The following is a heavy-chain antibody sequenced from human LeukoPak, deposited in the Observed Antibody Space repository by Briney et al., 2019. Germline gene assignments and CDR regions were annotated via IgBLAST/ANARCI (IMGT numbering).Heavy chain of an antibody. CDR1: GYIFNTYG. CDR2: ISVYNGNT. CDR3: ARDLIRAADFDF. V-gene: IGHV1-18*01. D-gene: IGHD6-13*01. J-gene: IGHJ4*02. Sequence: ASVKVCCKASGYIFNTYGISWVRQAPGQGLEWMGWISVYNGNTNYAEKFQDRVTMTTDTSTNTAYMELRSLRSDDTAVYYCARDLIRAADFDFWGQGTLVTVSS.